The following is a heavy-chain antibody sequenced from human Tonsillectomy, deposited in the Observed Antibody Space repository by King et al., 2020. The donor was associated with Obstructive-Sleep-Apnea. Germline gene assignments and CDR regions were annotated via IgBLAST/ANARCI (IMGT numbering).Heavy chain of an antibody. CDR1: GGSFSGYY. D-gene: IGHD3-9*01. Sequence: HVQLQQWGAGLLKPSETLSLTCAVYGGSFSGYYWSWIRQPPGKGLEWIGEINHSGSTNYNPSLKSRVTLTVDTSKDQLSLKLSSVTAADTAVYYCARGGYDILTGYYRRGWFDPWGQGTLVTVSS. CDR3: ARGGYDILTGYYRRGWFDP. CDR2: INHSGST. J-gene: IGHJ5*02. V-gene: IGHV4-34*01.